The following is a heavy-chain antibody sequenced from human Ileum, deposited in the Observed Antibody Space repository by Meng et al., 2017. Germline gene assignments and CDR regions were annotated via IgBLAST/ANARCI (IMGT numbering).Heavy chain of an antibody. CDR2: TYYRSKWYS. D-gene: IGHD3-3*01. CDR1: GGSVSSNIAA. J-gene: IGHJ4*02. V-gene: IGHV6-1*01. Sequence: QVHLQQSGPGLVKPSQTLSLTCAVSGGSVSSNIAAWNSIRQSPLRGLEWLGRTYYRSKWYSEYAVSVKSRISITPDTSKNQFSLQMNSVTPEDTAVYYCASGSGSLDYWGPGTLVTVAS. CDR3: ASGSGSLDY.